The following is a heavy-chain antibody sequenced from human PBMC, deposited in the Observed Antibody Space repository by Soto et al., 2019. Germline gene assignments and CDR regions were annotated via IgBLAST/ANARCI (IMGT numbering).Heavy chain of an antibody. J-gene: IGHJ4*02. Sequence: QVQLVQSGAEVKKPGSSVKVSCKASGGTFSTSGINWVRQAPGQGLEWMGGIIPIFGTANYAQKFQGRVTITADESTSTAYMELSSLKSEDTAVYFCARERRGSHCSSTSCFFDYWGQGTLVTVSS. CDR2: IIPIFGTA. CDR3: ARERRGSHCSSTSCFFDY. CDR1: GGTFSTSG. V-gene: IGHV1-69*01. D-gene: IGHD2-2*01.